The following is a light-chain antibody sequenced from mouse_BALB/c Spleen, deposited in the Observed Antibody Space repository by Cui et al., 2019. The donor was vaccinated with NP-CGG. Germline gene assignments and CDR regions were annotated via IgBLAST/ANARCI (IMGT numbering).Light chain of an antibody. CDR3: ALWYSNHWV. CDR2: GTN. V-gene: IGLV1*01. CDR1: TGAVTTSNY. Sequence: HAVVTQESALTTSPVVTVTLTCRSSTGAVTTSNYANWVQEKPDHLFTGLIGGTNNRAPGVPARFSGSLIGDKAALTITGSQTENEAIYFCALWYSNHWVFGGGTKLTVL. J-gene: IGLJ1*01.